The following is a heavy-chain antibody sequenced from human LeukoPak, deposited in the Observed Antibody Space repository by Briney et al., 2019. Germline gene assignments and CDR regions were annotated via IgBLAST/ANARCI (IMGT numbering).Heavy chain of an antibody. CDR1: GYTFTSYD. J-gene: IGHJ4*02. CDR3: ARVDPSGSYEDY. CDR2: MNPNSGNT. V-gene: IGHV1-8*03. Sequence: ASVKVSCKASGYTFTSYDINWVRQATGQGLEWMGWMNPNSGNTGYAQKFQGRVTITRNTSISTAYMELSSLRSEDTAVYYCARVDPSGSYEDYWGQGTLVTVSS. D-gene: IGHD3-10*01.